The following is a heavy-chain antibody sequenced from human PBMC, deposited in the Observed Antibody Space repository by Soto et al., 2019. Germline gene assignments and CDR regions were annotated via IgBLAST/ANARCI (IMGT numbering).Heavy chain of an antibody. J-gene: IGHJ6*02. Sequence: SETLSLTCTVSGGSVSSGSYYWSWIRQPPGKGLEWIGYIYYSGSTNYNPSLKSRVTISVDTSKNQFSLKLSSVTAADTAVYYCARDRPDYYDSSGYYPQRRYYYYYGMDVWGQGTTVTVSS. CDR3: ARDRPDYYDSSGYYPQRRYYYYYGMDV. D-gene: IGHD3-22*01. V-gene: IGHV4-61*01. CDR2: IYYSGST. CDR1: GGSVSSGSYY.